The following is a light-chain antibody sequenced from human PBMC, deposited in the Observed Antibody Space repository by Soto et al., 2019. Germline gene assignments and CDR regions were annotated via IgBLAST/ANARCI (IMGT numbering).Light chain of an antibody. CDR1: QSVSSSY. CDR3: QHPRT. Sequence: EIVLTQSPGTLSLSPGERATLSCRASQSVSSSYLAWYQQKPGQAPRLLIYGASSRATGIPDRFSGSGSGTDFTLTISRLEPEDFAVYYCQHPRTFGQRTKLEIK. V-gene: IGKV3-20*01. J-gene: IGKJ2*01. CDR2: GAS.